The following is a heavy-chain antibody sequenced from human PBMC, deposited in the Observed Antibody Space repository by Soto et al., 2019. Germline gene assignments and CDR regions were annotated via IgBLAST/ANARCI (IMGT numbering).Heavy chain of an antibody. V-gene: IGHV3-23*01. CDR2: ISGSGGST. D-gene: IGHD3-22*01. Sequence: PGGFLRLSCAASGFTLTSYAMSWVRQAPGKGLEWVSAISGSGGSTYYADSVKGRFTISRDNSKNTLYLQKNSLRAEDTAVYYCANPLYPYDSSGPGLNWGQGTVVSVSS. CDR3: ANPLYPYDSSGPGLN. J-gene: IGHJ4*02. CDR1: GFTLTSYA.